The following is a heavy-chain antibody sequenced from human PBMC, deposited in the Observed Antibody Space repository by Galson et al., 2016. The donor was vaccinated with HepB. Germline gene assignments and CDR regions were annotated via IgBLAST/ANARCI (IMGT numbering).Heavy chain of an antibody. D-gene: IGHD5-24*01. CDR2: SVGGGST. CDR3: AIGRYSFTDGYNFDY. J-gene: IGHJ4*02. CDR1: GFMFGSYV. V-gene: IGHV3-23*01. Sequence: SLRLSCAASGFMFGSYVMSWVRQAPGKGLEWVSSSVGGGSTFYADSVKGRFTISRDNSKKTLYLQMNSLRADDTARFYCAIGRYSFTDGYNFDYWGQGTLVTVSS.